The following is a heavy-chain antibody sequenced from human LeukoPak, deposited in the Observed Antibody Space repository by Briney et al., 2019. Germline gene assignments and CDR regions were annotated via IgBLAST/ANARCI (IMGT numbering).Heavy chain of an antibody. CDR2: IYYSGST. V-gene: IGHV4-39*01. D-gene: IGHD5-12*01. CDR3: ARGRGTVAIDY. J-gene: IGHJ4*02. CDR1: GGSITTSTYY. Sequence: PSETLSLTCTVSGGSITTSTYYWAWIRQPPGKGLEWIGSIYYSGSTYYNPSLKSRATISVDTSKNQFSLKLSSVTATDTAVYYCARGRGTVAIDYWGQGTLVTVSS.